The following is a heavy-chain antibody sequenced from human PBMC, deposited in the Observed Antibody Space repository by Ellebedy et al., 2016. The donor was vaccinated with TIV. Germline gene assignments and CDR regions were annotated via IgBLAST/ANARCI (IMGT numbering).Heavy chain of an antibody. CDR3: ARDQWLGRAYYFDY. CDR1: GFTFSNYW. CDR2: IKQDGSEK. D-gene: IGHD6-19*01. Sequence: GESLKIFCGTSGFTFSNYWMTWVRQAPGKGLEWVANIKQDGSEKYYVDSVKGRFSISRDNTKNSLYLQMNSLTDEDTAVYYCARDQWLGRAYYFDYWGQGTLLTVSS. V-gene: IGHV3-7*01. J-gene: IGHJ4*02.